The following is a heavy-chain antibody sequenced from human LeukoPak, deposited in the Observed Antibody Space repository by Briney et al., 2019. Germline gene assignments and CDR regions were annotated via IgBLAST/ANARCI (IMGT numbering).Heavy chain of an antibody. CDR3: TRDRWYQLISPGVADY. CDR1: GFTFGDYA. CDR2: IRSKAYGGTT. D-gene: IGHD2-2*01. V-gene: IGHV3-49*04. J-gene: IGHJ4*02. Sequence: PGRSLRLSCTASGFTFGDYAMSWVRQAPGKGLEWVGFIRSKAYGGTTEYAASVKGRFTISRDDSKSIAYLQMNSLKTEDTAVYYCTRDRWYQLISPGVADYWGQGTLVTVSS.